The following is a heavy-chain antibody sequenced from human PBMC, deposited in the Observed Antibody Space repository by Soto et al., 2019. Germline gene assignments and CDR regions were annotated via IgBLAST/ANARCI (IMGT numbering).Heavy chain of an antibody. J-gene: IGHJ6*02. CDR3: ARGRGRCSSTSCYSYYYYYGMDV. D-gene: IGHD2-2*01. CDR2: INHSGST. Sequence: SETLSLTCAVYGGSFSGYYWCWIRQPPGKGLEWIGEINHSGSTNYNPSLKSRVTISVDTSKNQFSLKLSSVTAADTAVYYCARGRGRCSSTSCYSYYYYYGMDVWGQGTTVTVSS. V-gene: IGHV4-34*01. CDR1: GGSFSGYY.